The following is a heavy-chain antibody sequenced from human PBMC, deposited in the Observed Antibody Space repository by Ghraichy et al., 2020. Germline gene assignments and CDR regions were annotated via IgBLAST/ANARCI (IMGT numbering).Heavy chain of an antibody. CDR1: GFSLSTTGVG. Sequence: SGPTLVKPTQTLTLTCTFSGFSLSTTGVGVGWIRQPPGKALEWLAVIYWDDDKRYSPSLKSRLTITKDTSKNLVVLTMTNMDPVDTATYYCAHTIDATTAYFGMAVWGQGTTVTVSS. CDR2: IYWDDDK. V-gene: IGHV2-5*02. D-gene: IGHD1-1*01. J-gene: IGHJ6*02. CDR3: AHTIDATTAYFGMAV.